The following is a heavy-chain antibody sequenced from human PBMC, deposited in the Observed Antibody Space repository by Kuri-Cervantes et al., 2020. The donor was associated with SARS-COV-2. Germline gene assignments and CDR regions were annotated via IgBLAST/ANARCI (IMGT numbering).Heavy chain of an antibody. Sequence: SETLSLTCAVYGGSLSCYYCSWIRQPPGKGLEWVGEIKHSGSTNYNPSLKSRVTISVDTSKNQFSLKLSSVTAADTAVYYCARAARYCSSTSCYRSYYYYYMDVWGKGTTVTVSS. CDR2: IKHSGST. V-gene: IGHV4-34*01. D-gene: IGHD2-2*01. CDR3: ARAARYCSSTSCYRSYYYYYMDV. J-gene: IGHJ6*03. CDR1: GGSLSCYY.